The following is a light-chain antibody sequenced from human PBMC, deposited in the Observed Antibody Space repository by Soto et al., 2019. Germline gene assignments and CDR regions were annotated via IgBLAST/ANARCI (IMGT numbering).Light chain of an antibody. CDR2: GAS. Sequence: EMVITQSPGTLSVSPGERVTLSCRASQSVFSKLAWYQQKPGQAPRLVIYGASTRATGIPARFSGSGSGTEFTLTISSLQSEDFAIYYCQQYNKWPRTFGQGAKVDIK. J-gene: IGKJ1*01. CDR3: QQYNKWPRT. V-gene: IGKV3-15*01. CDR1: QSVFSK.